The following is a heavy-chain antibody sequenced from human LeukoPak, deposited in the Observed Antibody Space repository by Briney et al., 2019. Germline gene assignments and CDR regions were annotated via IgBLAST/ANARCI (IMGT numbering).Heavy chain of an antibody. Sequence: GGSLRLSCAASGFTFSSYSMNWVRQAPGKGLEWVSYISSSGSTIYYADSVKGRFTISRDNAKNSLYLQMNSLRAEDTAVYYCARVYRGSGSYYNANWFDPWGQGTLVTVSS. CDR2: ISSSGSTI. CDR1: GFTFSSYS. V-gene: IGHV3-48*04. J-gene: IGHJ5*02. CDR3: ARVYRGSGSYYNANWFDP. D-gene: IGHD3-10*01.